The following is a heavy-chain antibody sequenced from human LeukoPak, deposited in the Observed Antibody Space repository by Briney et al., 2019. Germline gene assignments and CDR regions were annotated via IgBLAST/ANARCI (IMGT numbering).Heavy chain of an antibody. Sequence: PGGSLRLSCAASGFTFSSYSMNWVRQAPGKGLEWVSSISSSSSYIHYADSVKGRFTISRDNAKNSLYLQMNSLRAEDTAVYYCSRGSSGYYYLGGYYFDYWGQGTLVTVSS. J-gene: IGHJ4*02. CDR2: ISSSSSYI. V-gene: IGHV3-21*01. D-gene: IGHD3-22*01. CDR3: SRGSSGYYYLGGYYFDY. CDR1: GFTFSSYS.